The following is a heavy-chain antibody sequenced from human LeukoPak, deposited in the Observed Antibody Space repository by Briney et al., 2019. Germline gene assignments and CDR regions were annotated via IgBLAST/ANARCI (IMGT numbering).Heavy chain of an antibody. V-gene: IGHV1-8*02. Sequence: ASVKVSCKASGYRFTDYYIHWVREAPGQGLEWMGWMNPNSGNTGYAQKFQGRVTMTRNTSISTAYMELSSLRSEDTAVYYCARGYNWNYWKRYYYYGMDVWGQGTTVTVSS. CDR3: ARGYNWNYWKRYYYYGMDV. CDR1: GYRFTDYY. J-gene: IGHJ6*02. CDR2: MNPNSGNT. D-gene: IGHD1-7*01.